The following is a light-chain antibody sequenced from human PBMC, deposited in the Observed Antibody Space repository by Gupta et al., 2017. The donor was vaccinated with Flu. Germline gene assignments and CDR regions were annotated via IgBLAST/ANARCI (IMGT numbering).Light chain of an antibody. V-gene: IGLV2-14*01. CDR2: DVS. CDR3: SSYTSTNTFYV. J-gene: IGLJ1*01. CDR1: SSDVGGSNY. Sequence: QSALTQPAPVSGSPGQSITIPCTGTSSDVGGSNYVSWYQQEPGKAPKVMIYDVSNRPSGVSSRFSGSKSGNTASLTISGLEAEDESDYYCSSYTSTNTFYVFGTGTKVTVL.